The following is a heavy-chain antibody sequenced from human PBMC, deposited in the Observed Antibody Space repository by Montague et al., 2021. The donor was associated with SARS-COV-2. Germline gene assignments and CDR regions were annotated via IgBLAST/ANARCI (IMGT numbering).Heavy chain of an antibody. V-gene: IGHV4-31*03. CDR3: ARGDGVVVAAPYI. CDR1: GGSISNGGYY. D-gene: IGHD2-15*01. J-gene: IGHJ3*02. Sequence: TLSLTCTVSGGSISNGGYYCSWIRQHPGKGLEWIGYMYDSGSTYYNPSLTSRVTMSLDTSKNQISLKLSSVTAADTAVYYCARGDGVVVAAPYIWGQGTMVTVSS. CDR2: MYDSGST.